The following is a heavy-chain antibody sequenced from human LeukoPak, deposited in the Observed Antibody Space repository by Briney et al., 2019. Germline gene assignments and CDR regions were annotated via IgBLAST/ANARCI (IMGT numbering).Heavy chain of an antibody. CDR2: ISSSSSTI. Sequence: PGGSLRLSCAASGFTFSSYGMSWVRQAPGKGLEWVSYISSSSSTIYYADSVKGRFTISRDNAKDSLYLQMNSLRAEDTAVYYCARDQVSVAGTGIDYWGQGTLVTVSS. CDR3: ARDQVSVAGTGIDY. D-gene: IGHD6-19*01. J-gene: IGHJ4*02. CDR1: GFTFSSYG. V-gene: IGHV3-48*04.